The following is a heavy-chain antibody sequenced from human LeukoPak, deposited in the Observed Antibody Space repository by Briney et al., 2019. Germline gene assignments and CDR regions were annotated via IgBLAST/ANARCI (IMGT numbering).Heavy chain of an antibody. J-gene: IGHJ4*02. D-gene: IGHD1-26*01. CDR1: GFKFDDNA. CDR3: VSDMCDSGTSDSFDY. V-gene: IGHV3-9*01. Sequence: GGSLRLSCVASGFKFDDNAMHWVRQVPGKGLEWVSGVSWNSDRIDYADSVKGRFSISRDNARNSLFLQMNSLRAEDTAFYYCVSDMCDSGTSDSFDYWGQGTLVTVSS. CDR2: VSWNSDRI.